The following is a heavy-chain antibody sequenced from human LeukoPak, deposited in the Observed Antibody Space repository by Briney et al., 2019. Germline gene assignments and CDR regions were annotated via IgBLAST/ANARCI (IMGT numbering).Heavy chain of an antibody. CDR1: GFTVSSNY. D-gene: IGHD1-7*01. V-gene: IGHV3-23*01. J-gene: IGHJ4*02. CDR2: ISGSGGTT. CDR3: VKRTVNYPFDF. Sequence: GGSLRLSCAASGFTVSSNYMSWVRQAPGKGLEWVSAISGSGGTTFYADSVKGRLTISRDNSKNTLYLQMNSLRAEDTAVYYCVKRTVNYPFDFWGQGTLVTVSS.